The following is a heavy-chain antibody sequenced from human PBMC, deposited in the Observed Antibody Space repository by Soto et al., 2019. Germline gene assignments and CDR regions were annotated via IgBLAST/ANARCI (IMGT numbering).Heavy chain of an antibody. CDR2: INAGNGNT. CDR3: AREASQRLPPDY. D-gene: IGHD6-19*01. V-gene: IGHV1-3*01. J-gene: IGHJ4*02. Sequence: ASVKVSCKASGYTFTSYAMHWVRQAPGQRLEWMGWINAGNGNTKYSQKFQGRVTITRDTSASTAYMELSSLRSEDTAVYYCAREASQRLPPDYWGQGTLVTVSS. CDR1: GYTFTSYA.